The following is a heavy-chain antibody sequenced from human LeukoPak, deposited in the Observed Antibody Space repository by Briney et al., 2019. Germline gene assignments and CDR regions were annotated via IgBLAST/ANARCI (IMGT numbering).Heavy chain of an antibody. CDR1: GYTFTSYY. V-gene: IGHV1-46*01. CDR3: ARDPRYCSGGSCYWVFDY. CDR2: INPSGGST. J-gene: IGHJ4*02. D-gene: IGHD2-15*01. Sequence: ASVKVSCKASGYTFTSYYMHWVRQAPGQGLEWMGIINPSGGSTSYAQKFQGRVTMTRDMSTSTLYMELSSLRSEDTAVYYCARDPRYCSGGSCYWVFDYWGQGTLVTVSS.